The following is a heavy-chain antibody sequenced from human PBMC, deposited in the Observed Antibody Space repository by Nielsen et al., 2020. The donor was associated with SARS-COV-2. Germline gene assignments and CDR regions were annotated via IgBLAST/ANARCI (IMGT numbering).Heavy chain of an antibody. D-gene: IGHD1-26*01. Sequence: GGSLRLSCAASGFTFSGHAMHWVRQAPGKGLEWVTLISYDGSNQYYADSVKGRFIISRDNSKNTVYLQMNSLRPEDTAVYYCAKGTEWELLLDSWGQGTLVTVSS. J-gene: IGHJ4*02. CDR1: GFTFSGHA. CDR2: ISYDGSNQ. V-gene: IGHV3-30*04. CDR3: AKGTEWELLLDS.